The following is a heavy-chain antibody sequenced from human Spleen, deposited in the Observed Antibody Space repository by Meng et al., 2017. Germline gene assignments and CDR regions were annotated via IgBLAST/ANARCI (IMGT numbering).Heavy chain of an antibody. J-gene: IGHJ6*02. CDR2: ISSNGGST. CDR3: SRGGMDV. V-gene: IGHV3-64*01. Sequence: GGSLRLSCAASGFTVSSNEMSWVRQAPGKGLEYVTGISSNGGSTYYANSVKGRFSISRDNSKNTVHLQMGSLRAEDMAVYHCSRGGMDVWGQGTTVTVSS. CDR1: GFTVSSNE.